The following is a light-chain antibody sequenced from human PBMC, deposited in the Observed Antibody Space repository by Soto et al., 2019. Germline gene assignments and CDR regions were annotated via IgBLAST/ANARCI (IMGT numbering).Light chain of an antibody. CDR3: QQYGPSAPIT. CDR1: QSVSSNY. V-gene: IGKV3-20*01. CDR2: DAS. Sequence: EIVLTQSPGTLSLSPGERATLSCRASQSVSSNYLAWYQQKPGQAPSLLIFDASTRATGIPDRFSGSGSGTDFTLTISRLEPEDFAMYYCQQYGPSAPITFGQGTRLEI. J-gene: IGKJ5*01.